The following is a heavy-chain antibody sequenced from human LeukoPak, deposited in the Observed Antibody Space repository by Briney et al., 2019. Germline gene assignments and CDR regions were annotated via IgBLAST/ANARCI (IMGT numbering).Heavy chain of an antibody. CDR1: GYTFTSYA. V-gene: IGHV7-4-1*02. D-gene: IGHD4-17*01. Sequence: ASVKVSCKASGYTFTSYAMHWVRQAPGQRLEWMGWINTNTGNPTYAQGFTGRFVFSLDTSVSTAYLQISSLKAEDTAVYYCARDVGLLSDYGDYGDYWGQGTLVTVSS. CDR2: INTNTGNP. CDR3: ARDVGLLSDYGDYGDY. J-gene: IGHJ4*02.